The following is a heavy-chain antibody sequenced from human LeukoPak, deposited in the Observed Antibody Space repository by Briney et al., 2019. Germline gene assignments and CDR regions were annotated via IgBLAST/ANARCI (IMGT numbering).Heavy chain of an antibody. CDR3: AKDALTGEDFDY. V-gene: IGHV3-33*06. CDR2: IWYDGSNK. J-gene: IGHJ4*02. Sequence: GGSLRLSCAASGFTFSSYGMHWVRQAPGKGLEWVAVIWYDGSNKYYADSVKGRFTISRDNSKNTLYLQMNSLRAEDTAVYYCAKDALTGEDFDYWGQGTLVTVSS. CDR1: GFTFSSYG. D-gene: IGHD3-9*01.